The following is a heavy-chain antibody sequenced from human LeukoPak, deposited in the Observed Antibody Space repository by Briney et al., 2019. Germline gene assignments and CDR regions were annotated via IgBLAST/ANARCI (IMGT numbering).Heavy chain of an antibody. D-gene: IGHD2-15*01. J-gene: IGHJ4*02. CDR2: ISAYNGNT. Sequence: ASVKVSCKASGYTFTSYAMNWVRQAPGQGLEWMGWISAYNGNTNYAQKLQGRVTMTTDTSTSTAYMELRSLRSDDTAVYYCARDHYGYCSGGSCHLIDYWGQGTLVTVSS. CDR3: ARDHYGYCSGGSCHLIDY. V-gene: IGHV1-18*01. CDR1: GYTFTSYA.